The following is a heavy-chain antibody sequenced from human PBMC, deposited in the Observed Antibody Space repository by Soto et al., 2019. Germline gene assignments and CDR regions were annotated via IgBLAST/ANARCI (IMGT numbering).Heavy chain of an antibody. Sequence: QVQLVQSGAEMKKPGAPVKVSCKASGYTFASYDINWVRQATGQGPEWMGWMSPNSGNTGYAQKFQGRVIMTRDTSTSTAYMELSSLSPEDTAVHYCARSWPGDRGYDSWGQGTLVTVSS. CDR1: GYTFASYD. D-gene: IGHD5-12*01. V-gene: IGHV1-8*01. J-gene: IGHJ5*02. CDR3: ARSWPGDRGYDS. CDR2: MSPNSGNT.